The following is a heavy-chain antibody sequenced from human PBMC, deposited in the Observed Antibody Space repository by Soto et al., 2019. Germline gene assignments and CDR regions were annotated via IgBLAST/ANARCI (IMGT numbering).Heavy chain of an antibody. J-gene: IGHJ5*02. CDR2: IYSGGQL. CDR3: ARINWSTRCSSSDT. V-gene: IGHV3-53*01. CDR1: GFKVAGKY. D-gene: IGHD6-6*01. Sequence: GGSLRLSCAASGFKVAGKYLSWVRQAPGKGLEWVSVIYSGGQLYYADSVKGRFTISIDNSKNTVNLDMNALRAEDTATYYCARINWSTRCSSSDTWGQGTLVTVSS.